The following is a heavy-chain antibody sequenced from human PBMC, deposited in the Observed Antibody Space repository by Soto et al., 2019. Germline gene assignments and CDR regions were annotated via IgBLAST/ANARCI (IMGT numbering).Heavy chain of an antibody. CDR3: ARGPHDYSFPYYFDY. CDR2: INPYNGNT. V-gene: IGHV1-18*01. Sequence: RASVKVSCKASGYTFTKNVISWVRQAPGQGLEWMGWINPYNGNTDYAQKLQRRVTVTTDTSTNTVHMELRSLRSDDTAVYYCARGPHDYSFPYYFDYWGRGTLVTVSS. D-gene: IGHD3-16*01. CDR1: GYTFTKNV. J-gene: IGHJ4*02.